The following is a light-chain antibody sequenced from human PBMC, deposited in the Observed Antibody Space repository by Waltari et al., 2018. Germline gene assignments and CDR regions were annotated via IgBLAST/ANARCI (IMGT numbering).Light chain of an antibody. CDR3: QSYDISLSAYV. CDR2: VNN. CDR1: SSHIGAGFS. J-gene: IGLJ3*02. Sequence: QSVLTQPPSLSGAPGQRVTISFAGNSSHIGAGFSLHWYQQFPGSAPRLLISVNNNRPSGVPDRFSASKSGTSASLAVSGLQAQDEADYYCQSYDISLSAYVFGGGTKLTVL. V-gene: IGLV1-40*01.